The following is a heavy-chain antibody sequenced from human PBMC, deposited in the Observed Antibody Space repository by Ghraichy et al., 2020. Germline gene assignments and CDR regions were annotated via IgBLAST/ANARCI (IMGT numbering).Heavy chain of an antibody. CDR2: INWNGGST. J-gene: IGHJ3*02. V-gene: IGHV3-20*04. Sequence: GGSLRLSCAASGFTFDDYGMSWVRQAPGKGLEWVSGINWNGGSTGYADSVKGRFTISRDNAKNSLYLQMNSLRAEDTALYYCARVNRRLSLFTPHDAFDIWGQGTMVTVSS. CDR1: GFTFDDYG. CDR3: ARVNRRLSLFTPHDAFDI.